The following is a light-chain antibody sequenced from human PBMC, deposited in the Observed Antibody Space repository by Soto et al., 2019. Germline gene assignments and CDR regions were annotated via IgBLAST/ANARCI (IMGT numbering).Light chain of an antibody. Sequence: DIQMTQSPSSLSASVGDRVSITCQASQDISNYLSGYQQKPGKAPKLLIYDAANLQTEVPSRFTGGGSGTHFALNISSLQPEDIATYYCQHYHNLPFTFGHRTKVDVK. CDR1: QDISNY. V-gene: IGKV1-33*01. J-gene: IGKJ3*01. CDR3: QHYHNLPFT. CDR2: DAA.